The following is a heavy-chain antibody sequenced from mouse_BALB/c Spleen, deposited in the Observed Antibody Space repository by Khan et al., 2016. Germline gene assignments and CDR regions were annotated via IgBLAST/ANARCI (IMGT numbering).Heavy chain of an antibody. J-gene: IGHJ4*01. CDR3: ARWLLRGEYAMDY. CDR2: IYPGDGDT. Sequence: QGRLQQSGAELVRPGSSVKISCKASGYAFSSYWMNWVKQRPGQGLEWIGQIYPGDGDTNYNGKFKGKATLTADKSSSTAYMQLSSLTSEDSAVYFCARWLLRGEYAMDYWGQGTSVTVSS. CDR1: GYAFSSYW. V-gene: IGHV1-80*01. D-gene: IGHD2-3*01.